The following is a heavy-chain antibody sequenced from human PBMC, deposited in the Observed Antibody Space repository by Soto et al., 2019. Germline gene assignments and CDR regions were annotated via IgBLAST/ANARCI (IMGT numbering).Heavy chain of an antibody. CDR3: ARVIGYCSSTSCKYYYGMDV. V-gene: IGHV4-31*03. CDR1: GGSISSGGYY. J-gene: IGHJ6*02. Sequence: TLSLTCTVSGGSISSGGYYWSWIRQHPGKGLEWIGYIYYSGSTYYNPSLKSRVTISVDTSKNQFSLKLSSVTAADTAVYYCARVIGYCSSTSCKYYYGMDVWGQGTTVTVSS. D-gene: IGHD2-2*01. CDR2: IYYSGST.